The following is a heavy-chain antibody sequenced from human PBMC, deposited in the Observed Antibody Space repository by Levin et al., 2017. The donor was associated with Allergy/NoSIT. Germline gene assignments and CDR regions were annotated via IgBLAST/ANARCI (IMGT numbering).Heavy chain of an antibody. J-gene: IGHJ4*02. CDR1: GYTFTSYG. D-gene: IGHD4-17*01. Sequence: GESLKISCKASGYTFTSYGISWVRQAPGQGLEWMGWISAYNGNTNYAQKLQGRVTMTTDTSTSTAYMELRSLRSDDTAVYYCARVLPFTDYGDFDFDYWGQGTLVTVSS. CDR2: ISAYNGNT. CDR3: ARVLPFTDYGDFDFDY. V-gene: IGHV1-18*01.